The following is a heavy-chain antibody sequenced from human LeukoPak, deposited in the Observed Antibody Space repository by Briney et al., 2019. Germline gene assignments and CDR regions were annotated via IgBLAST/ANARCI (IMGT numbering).Heavy chain of an antibody. CDR2: IIPIFGTA. D-gene: IGHD2-8*01. J-gene: IGHJ4*02. V-gene: IGHV1-69*13. Sequence: GASVKVSCKASGGTFSSYAISWVRQAPGQGLEWMGGIIPIFGTANYAQKFQGRVTITADESTSTAYMELSSLRSEDTAVYYCARYCTNGVCGNDYWGRGTLVTVSS. CDR1: GGTFSSYA. CDR3: ARYCTNGVCGNDY.